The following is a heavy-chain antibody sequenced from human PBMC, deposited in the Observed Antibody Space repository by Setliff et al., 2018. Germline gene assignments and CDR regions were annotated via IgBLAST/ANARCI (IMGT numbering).Heavy chain of an antibody. CDR1: GGSFSNYY. Sequence: SETLSLTCAVYGGSFSNYYWSWIRQPPGKGLEWLGEVSHSGSTNYKPSLKGRVAMSVDTSKRQFSLRMTYVTAADTAVYYCARHKEYSENYLTHFQHWGQGTLVTVSS. V-gene: IGHV4-34*01. CDR3: ARHKEYSENYLTHFQH. D-gene: IGHD1-26*01. J-gene: IGHJ1*01. CDR2: VSHSGST.